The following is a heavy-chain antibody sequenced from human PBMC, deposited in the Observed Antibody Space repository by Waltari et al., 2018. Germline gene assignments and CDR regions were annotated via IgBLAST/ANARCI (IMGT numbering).Heavy chain of an antibody. V-gene: IGHV5-51*01. CDR2: ISPGDSKT. D-gene: IGHD3-22*01. Sequence: EVPLVQSGAEAKEPGEPLKISCKASGYNFTNYCIGWVRQMPGKGLEWMGIISPGDSKTMYSPSFRGQVTISADKSITTAYLQWNSLKASDTAVYYCGRPPILTNGYYYFDSWGQGALVTVSS. J-gene: IGHJ4*02. CDR1: GYNFTNYC. CDR3: GRPPILTNGYYYFDS.